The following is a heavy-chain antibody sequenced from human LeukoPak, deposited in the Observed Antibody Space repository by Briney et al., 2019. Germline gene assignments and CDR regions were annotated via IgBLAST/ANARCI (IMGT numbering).Heavy chain of an antibody. CDR2: IWYGGSNK. CDR1: GFTFSSYG. J-gene: IGHJ4*02. V-gene: IGHV3-33*08. D-gene: IGHD3-22*01. CDR3: ARSSERKYYFDY. Sequence: PGGSLRLSCAASGFTFSSYGMHWVRQAPGKGLEWVAVIWYGGSNKYYADSVKGRFTISRDNSKNTLYLQMNSLRAEDTAVYYCARSSERKYYFDYWGQGTLVTVSS.